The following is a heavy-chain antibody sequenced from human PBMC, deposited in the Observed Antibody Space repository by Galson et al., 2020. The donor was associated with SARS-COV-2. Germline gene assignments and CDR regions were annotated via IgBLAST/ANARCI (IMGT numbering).Heavy chain of an antibody. V-gene: IGHV6-1*01. CDR1: GDSVSSNSAA. D-gene: IGHD1-26*01. CDR2: TYYRSKWYN. CDR3: ARDWEASQNIVIHYYYGMDV. J-gene: IGHJ6*02. Sequence: SQTLSLTCAISGDSVSSNSAAWNWIRQSSSRGLEWLGRTYYRSKWYNDYAVSVKSRITINPDTSKNQFSLQLNSVTPEDTAVYYCARDWEASQNIVIHYYYGMDVWGQGTTVTVSS.